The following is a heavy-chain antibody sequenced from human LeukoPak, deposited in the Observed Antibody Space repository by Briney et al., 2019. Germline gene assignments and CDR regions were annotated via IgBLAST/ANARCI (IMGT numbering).Heavy chain of an antibody. Sequence: GASVKVSCKASGYTFTGYYMHWVRQAPGQGLEWVAIIKSTGDTTVYAQKFQGRVTVTRDTSTSTVYMDLRSLSSEDTAVYYCVREDAHTYYFDFWGPGTLVTVSS. V-gene: IGHV1-46*01. J-gene: IGHJ4*02. CDR1: GYTFTGYY. D-gene: IGHD2-2*01. CDR3: VREDAHTYYFDF. CDR2: IKSTGDTT.